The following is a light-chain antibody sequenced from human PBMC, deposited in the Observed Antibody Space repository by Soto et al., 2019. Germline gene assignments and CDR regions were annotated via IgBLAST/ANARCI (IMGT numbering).Light chain of an antibody. CDR1: QGISTY. Sequence: DIQMTQSPSSLSASAGDRVTITCRASQGISTYLKWYQHRPGKAPKLLIFDASTLQRGVPSRFSGSGSGTEFNLTITSLQPEDFPTYYWQQTYRTRTFAPGTTVDMK. CDR3: QQTYRTRT. V-gene: IGKV1-39*01. CDR2: DAS. J-gene: IGKJ1*01.